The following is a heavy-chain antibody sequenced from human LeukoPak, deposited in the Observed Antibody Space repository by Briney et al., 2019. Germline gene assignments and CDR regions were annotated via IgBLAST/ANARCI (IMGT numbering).Heavy chain of an antibody. V-gene: IGHV3-33*06. D-gene: IGHD5-18*01. CDR1: GFTFSSYG. Sequence: PGGSLRLSCAASGFTFSSYGMHWVRQAPGKGLEWVAVIWYDGSNKYYADSVKGRFTISRDNSKNTLYLQMNSLRAEDSAVYFCAKTSGYSYQYYFDFWGQGTLVTVSS. J-gene: IGHJ4*02. CDR2: IWYDGSNK. CDR3: AKTSGYSYQYYFDF.